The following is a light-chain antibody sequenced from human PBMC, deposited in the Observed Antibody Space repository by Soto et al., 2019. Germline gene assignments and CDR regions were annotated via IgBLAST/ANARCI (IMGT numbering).Light chain of an antibody. Sequence: EIVMTQSPATLSVSPGERATLSCRASQSVNSNLAWYQHKPGQAPRILIYGASTRATAIPARFSGSGSGTEFTLTISSLQSEDFAVYYCQQYNDWPRTFGGGTKVEIK. V-gene: IGKV3-15*01. CDR2: GAS. CDR1: QSVNSN. J-gene: IGKJ4*01. CDR3: QQYNDWPRT.